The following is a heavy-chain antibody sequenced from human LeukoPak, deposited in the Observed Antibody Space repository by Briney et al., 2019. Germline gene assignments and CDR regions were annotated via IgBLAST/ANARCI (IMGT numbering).Heavy chain of an antibody. CDR2: MNPNSGNT. D-gene: IGHD6-13*01. V-gene: IGHV1-8*01. CDR1: GYTFTSYD. CDR3: ARDLKDEVRIAAAGYFDY. J-gene: IGHJ4*02. Sequence: GASVKVSCKASGYTFTSYDINWVRPAAGQGLEWMGWMNPNSGNTGYAQKFQGRVTITRNTSISTAYMELSSLRSEDTAVYYCARDLKDEVRIAAAGYFDYWGQGTLVTVSS.